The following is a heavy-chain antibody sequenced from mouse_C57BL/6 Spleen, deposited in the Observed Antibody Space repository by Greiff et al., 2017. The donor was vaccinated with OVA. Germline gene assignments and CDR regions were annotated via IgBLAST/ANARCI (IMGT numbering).Heavy chain of an antibody. CDR1: GYAFSSSW. V-gene: IGHV1-82*01. J-gene: IGHJ4*01. D-gene: IGHD2-4*01. CDR2: IYPGDGDT. CDR3: ARWGDYEDYAMDY. Sequence: QVQLQQSGPELVKPGASVKISCKASGYAFSSSWMNWVKQRPGKGLEWIGRIYPGDGDTNSNGKFKGKATLTADKSSSTAYMQLSSLASEDSAVYFCARWGDYEDYAMDYWGQGTSVTVSS.